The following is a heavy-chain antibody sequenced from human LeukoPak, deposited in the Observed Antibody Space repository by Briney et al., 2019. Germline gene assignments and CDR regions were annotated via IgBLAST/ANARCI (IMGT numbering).Heavy chain of an antibody. J-gene: IGHJ3*01. V-gene: IGHV3-23*01. D-gene: IGHD1-26*01. CDR1: GFTFTSYA. CDR3: AKPGTGNDAFDR. Sequence: GGTLRLYCAAPGFTFTSYAMSWVRQAPGKGLQRVAAITGSGDSTSYADSVKGRFTMSRDNSKSTLYLQMNGLRAGDTAVYYCAKPGTGNDAFDRWGQGTMVTVSS. CDR2: ITGSGDST.